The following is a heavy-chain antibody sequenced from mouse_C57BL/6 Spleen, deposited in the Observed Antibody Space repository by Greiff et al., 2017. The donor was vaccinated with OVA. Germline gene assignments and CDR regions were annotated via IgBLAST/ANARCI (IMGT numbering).Heavy chain of an antibody. D-gene: IGHD1-1*01. J-gene: IGHJ1*03. Sequence: EVKLMESGPGLVKPSQSLSLTCSVTGYSITSGYYWNWIRQFPGNKLEWMGYISYDGSNNYNPSLKNRISITRDTSKNQFFLKLNSVTTEDTATYYCARDYGSSYRYWYFDVWGTGTTVTVSS. CDR1: GYSITSGYY. CDR3: ARDYGSSYRYWYFDV. V-gene: IGHV3-6*01. CDR2: ISYDGSN.